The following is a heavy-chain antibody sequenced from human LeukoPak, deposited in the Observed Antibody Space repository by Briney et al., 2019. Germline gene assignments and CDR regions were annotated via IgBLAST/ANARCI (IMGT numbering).Heavy chain of an antibody. CDR3: ARDRRYCSSTSCSPAFDY. V-gene: IGHV3-30*04. CDR1: GFTFSSYA. CDR2: ISYDGSNK. D-gene: IGHD2-2*01. J-gene: IGHJ4*02. Sequence: GGSLRPSCAASGFTFSSYAMHWVRQAPGKGLEWVAVISYDGSNKYYADSVKGRFTISRDNSKNTLYLQMNSLRAEDTAVYYCARDRRYCSSTSCSPAFDYWGQGTLVTVSS.